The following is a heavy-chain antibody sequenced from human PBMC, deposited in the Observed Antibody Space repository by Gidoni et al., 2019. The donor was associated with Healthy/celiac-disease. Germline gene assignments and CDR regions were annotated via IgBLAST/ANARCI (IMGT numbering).Heavy chain of an antibody. J-gene: IGHJ4*02. CDR2: SNHSGST. D-gene: IGHD5-18*01. CDR1: GGSFSGYY. Sequence: QVQLQQWGAGLLKPSETLSLTCAVYGGSFSGYYWSWIRQPPGKGLEWIGESNHSGSTNYNPSLKSRVTISVDTSKNQFSLKLSSVTAADTAVYYCARGNGIQLWLDYWGQGTLVTVSS. CDR3: ARGNGIQLWLDY. V-gene: IGHV4-34*01.